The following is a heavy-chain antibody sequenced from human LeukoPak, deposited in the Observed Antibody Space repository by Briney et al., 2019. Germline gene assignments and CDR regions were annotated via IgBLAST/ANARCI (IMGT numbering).Heavy chain of an antibody. CDR3: ARHNNYYDSSGPPDY. V-gene: IGHV5-51*01. Sequence: ESLKISCKGSGYRFTSYWIGWVRQMPGKGLEWMGIIYPADSDTRYSPSFQGQVTISADKSISTAYLQWSSLKASDTAMYYCARHNNYYDSSGPPDYWGQGTLVTVSS. J-gene: IGHJ4*02. CDR2: IYPADSDT. D-gene: IGHD3-22*01. CDR1: GYRFTSYW.